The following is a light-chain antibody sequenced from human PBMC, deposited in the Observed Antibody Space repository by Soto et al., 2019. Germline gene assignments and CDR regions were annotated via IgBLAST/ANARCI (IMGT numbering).Light chain of an antibody. CDR3: QQRDNWPWT. V-gene: IGKV3-11*01. Sequence: ETVLTQSPATLSLSPGERATLSCRASQCVRSNLAWYQHKPGQAPRLLIYDASNRATGIPGRFSGSGSGTDFTLTISNLEPEDFAVYYCQQRDNWPWTFGQGAKVEIK. J-gene: IGKJ1*01. CDR1: QCVRSN. CDR2: DAS.